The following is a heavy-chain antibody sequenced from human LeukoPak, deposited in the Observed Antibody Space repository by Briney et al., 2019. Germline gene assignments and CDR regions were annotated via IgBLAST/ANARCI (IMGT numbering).Heavy chain of an antibody. CDR3: ARREYYYDSSGYYSCFDY. J-gene: IGHJ4*02. V-gene: IGHV1-8*01. CDR2: MNPNSGNT. CDR1: GYTYTSYD. D-gene: IGHD3-22*01. Sequence: ASVKVSCKASGYTYTSYDINWVRQATGQGLEWMGWMNPNSGNTGYAQKFQGRVTMTRNTSISTAYMELSSLRSEDTAVYYCARREYYYDSSGYYSCFDYWGQGTLVTVSS.